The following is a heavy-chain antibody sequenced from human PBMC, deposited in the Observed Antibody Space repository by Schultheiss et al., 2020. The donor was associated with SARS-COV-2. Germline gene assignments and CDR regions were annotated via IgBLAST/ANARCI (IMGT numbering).Heavy chain of an antibody. V-gene: IGHV3-7*01. D-gene: IGHD2-2*01. Sequence: GGSLRLSCAASGFTFSSYAMSWVRQAPGKGLEWVANIKQDGSEKYYVDSVKGRFTISRDNAKNSLYLQMNSLRAEDTAVYYCARDRYCSSTSCYLSPGDYYYYYGMDVWGQGTTVTVSS. CDR1: GFTFSSYA. CDR2: IKQDGSEK. J-gene: IGHJ6*02. CDR3: ARDRYCSSTSCYLSPGDYYYYYGMDV.